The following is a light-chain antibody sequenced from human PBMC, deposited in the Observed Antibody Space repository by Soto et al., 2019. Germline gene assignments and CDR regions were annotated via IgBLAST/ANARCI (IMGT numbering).Light chain of an antibody. CDR2: KAS. CDR1: QSISRW. CDR3: QQFNSYSRT. Sequence: DIQMTQSPSPLSASVVDRVTITSRASQSISRWLAWYQQTQGKAPKILIYKASSLESGVPSRFRGMCSGTEFTLPLTRLQPDDFETYYCQQFNSYSRTFGQGTKVDI. V-gene: IGKV1-5*03. J-gene: IGKJ1*01.